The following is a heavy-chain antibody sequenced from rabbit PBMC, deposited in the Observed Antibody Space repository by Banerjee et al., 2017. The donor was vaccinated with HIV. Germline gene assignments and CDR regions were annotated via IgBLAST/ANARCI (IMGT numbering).Heavy chain of an antibody. J-gene: IGHJ3*01. CDR2: IYGGDIDST. V-gene: IGHV1S45*01. CDR3: ARSSTSYTGYGL. D-gene: IGHD1-1*01. CDR1: GFSFSSSYW. Sequence: QEQLEESGGDLVQPEGSLTLTCTASGFSFSSSYWICWVRQAPGKGLEWVACIYGGDIDSTNYASWAKGRFTISKTSSTTVTLQMTSLTAADTATYFCARSSTSYTGYGLWGQGTLVTVS.